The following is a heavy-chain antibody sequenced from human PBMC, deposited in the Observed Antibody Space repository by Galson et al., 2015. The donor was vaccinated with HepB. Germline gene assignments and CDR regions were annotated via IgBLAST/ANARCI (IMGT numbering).Heavy chain of an antibody. Sequence: SLRLSCAGSGFTFSDYNMNWVRQAPGKGLEWVSSISGSGSYAYYADSVRGRFTISRDNAKNLLYLQMNSLRAEDTAVFFCARDVTPKSMNYYFNYWGQGTLVTVSS. J-gene: IGHJ4*02. V-gene: IGHV3-21*01. CDR2: ISGSGSYA. D-gene: IGHD1-7*01. CDR1: GFTFSDYN. CDR3: ARDVTPKSMNYYFNY.